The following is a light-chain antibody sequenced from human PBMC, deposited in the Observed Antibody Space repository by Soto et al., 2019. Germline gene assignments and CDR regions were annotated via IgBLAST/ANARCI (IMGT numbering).Light chain of an antibody. CDR2: GAS. V-gene: IGKV3-20*01. CDR3: QQYGSSPPIT. J-gene: IGKJ5*01. Sequence: DIVMTQSPDSLAVSPGESATLSVRSSESISNNLAWYQQIPGQAPRLLIYGASSRATGIPDRFSGSGSGTDFTLTISRLEPEDFAVYYCQQYGSSPPITFGQGTRPEIK. CDR1: ESISNN.